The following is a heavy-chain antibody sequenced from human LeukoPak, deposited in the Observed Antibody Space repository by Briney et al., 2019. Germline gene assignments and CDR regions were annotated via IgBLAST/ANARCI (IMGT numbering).Heavy chain of an antibody. CDR3: ARYSNHLYYYYMDV. D-gene: IGHD4-11*01. Sequence: SETLSLTCAVYGGSFSGYYWSWIRQPPGKGLEWIGEINHSGSTNYNPSLKSRVTISVDTSKNQFSLKLSSVTAADTAVYYCARYSNHLYYYYMDVWGKGTTVTVSS. V-gene: IGHV4-34*01. CDR2: INHSGST. CDR1: GGSFSGYY. J-gene: IGHJ6*03.